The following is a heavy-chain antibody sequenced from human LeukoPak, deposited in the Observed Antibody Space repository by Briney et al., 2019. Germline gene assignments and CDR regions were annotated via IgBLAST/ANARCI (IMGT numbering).Heavy chain of an antibody. J-gene: IGHJ4*02. D-gene: IGHD3-16*01. Sequence: GRSLRLSCAASGFTFSSYGMHWVRQAPGKGLEWVAVISYDGSNKYYADSVKGRFTIYRDNSKNTLYLQMNSLRAEDTAVYYCAKDLGITGFDYWGQGTLVTVSS. CDR1: GFTFSSYG. V-gene: IGHV3-30*18. CDR2: ISYDGSNK. CDR3: AKDLGITGFDY.